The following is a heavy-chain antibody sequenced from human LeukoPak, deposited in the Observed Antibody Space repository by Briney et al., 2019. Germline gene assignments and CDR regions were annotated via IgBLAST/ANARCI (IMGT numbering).Heavy chain of an antibody. CDR3: ARDNSVGDIAWWFDP. V-gene: IGHV1-46*01. J-gene: IGHJ5*02. CDR2: INPSGSST. CDR1: GYSFTSHY. Sequence: ASVKVSCKASGYSFTSHYMHWVRQAPGQGLEWMGLINPSGSSTLYAQKFQGKVTMTRDMSTTTDYMELSSLRSEDTAVYYCARDNSVGDIAWWFDPWGQGTLVTVSS. D-gene: IGHD3-16*02.